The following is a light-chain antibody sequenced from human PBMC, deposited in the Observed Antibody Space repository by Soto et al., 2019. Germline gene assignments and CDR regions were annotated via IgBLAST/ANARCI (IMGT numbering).Light chain of an antibody. CDR1: SFNIGAGYD. CDR2: DNT. J-gene: IGLJ2*01. V-gene: IGLV1-40*01. Sequence: QSVLTQPPSVSGAPGQRVTISCTGSSFNIGAGYDVHWYQQLPGTAPKLLIYDNTNRPSGVPDRFSGSKSGTSASLAISGLRPEDEADYYCQSYDTSLSAGVVFGGGTQLTVL. CDR3: QSYDTSLSAGVV.